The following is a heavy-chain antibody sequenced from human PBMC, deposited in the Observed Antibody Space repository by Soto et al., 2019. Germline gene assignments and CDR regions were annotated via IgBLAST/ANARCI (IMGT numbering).Heavy chain of an antibody. D-gene: IGHD2-2*01. J-gene: IGHJ5*02. V-gene: IGHV3-15*01. CDR1: GFTFSNAW. CDR3: TTDGTYCSSTSCYPIPGGHWFDP. Sequence: PGGSLRLSCAASGFTFSNAWMSWVRQAPGKGLEWVGRIKSKTDGGTTDYAAPVKGRFTISRDDSKNTLYLQMNSLKTEDTAVYYCTTDGTYCSSTSCYPIPGGHWFDPWGQGTLVTVSS. CDR2: IKSKTDGGTT.